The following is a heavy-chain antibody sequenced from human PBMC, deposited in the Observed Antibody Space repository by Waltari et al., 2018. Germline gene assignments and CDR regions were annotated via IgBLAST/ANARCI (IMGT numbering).Heavy chain of an antibody. Sequence: QVQLQQWGAGLWKPSETLSLTCAVYGGSFSGYDWSWNRQPPGKGLEWIGEINHSGSTNYNPSLKSRVTISVDTSKNQFSLKLSSVTAADTAVYYCASQNYYGSGSYVHWGQGTLVTVSS. V-gene: IGHV4-34*01. CDR1: GGSFSGYD. D-gene: IGHD3-10*01. CDR3: ASQNYYGSGSYVH. J-gene: IGHJ4*02. CDR2: INHSGST.